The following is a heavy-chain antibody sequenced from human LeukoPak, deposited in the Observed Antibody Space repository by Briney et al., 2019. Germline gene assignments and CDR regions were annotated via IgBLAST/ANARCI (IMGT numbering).Heavy chain of an antibody. CDR3: AKGSATTVVTIDY. J-gene: IGHJ4*02. CDR2: ISSDGSDK. Sequence: PGGSLRLSCAASGFTFSTYAMHWVRQAPGKGLEWVAVISSDGSDKYYADSVKGRFTISRDNSKNTMYLQMNSLRDEDTAVYYCAKGSATTVVTIDYWGQGTLVTVSS. CDR1: GFTFSTYA. V-gene: IGHV3-30*04. D-gene: IGHD4-23*01.